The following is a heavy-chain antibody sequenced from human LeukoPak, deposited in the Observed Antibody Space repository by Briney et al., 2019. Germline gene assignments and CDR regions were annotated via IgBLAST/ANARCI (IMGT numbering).Heavy chain of an antibody. J-gene: IGHJ4*02. D-gene: IGHD3-22*01. CDR3: ARDTDSSGLD. V-gene: IGHV4-31*03. CDR2: IYYSGST. CDR1: GGSISSGGYY. Sequence: SQTLSLTCTVSGGSISSGGYYWSWIRQHPGKGPERIGYIYYSGSTYYNPSLKSRVTISVDTSKNQFSLKLSSVTAADTAVYYCARDTDSSGLDWGQGTLVTVSS.